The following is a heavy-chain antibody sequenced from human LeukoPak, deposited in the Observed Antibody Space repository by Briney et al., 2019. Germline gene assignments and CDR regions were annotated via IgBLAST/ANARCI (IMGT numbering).Heavy chain of an antibody. CDR1: GYIFTSYF. CDR3: ARDTKACSTTSCQTSFFDY. V-gene: IGHV1-46*01. J-gene: IGHJ4*02. Sequence: ASVNVSCKASGYIFTSYFMHWVRQAPGQGLEWMGIINPSGCSTTYAQKFQGRVTITRDTSTSTVYMELSSLRSEDTAVYYCARDTKACSTTSCQTSFFDYWGQGTLVTVSS. CDR2: INPSGCST. D-gene: IGHD2-2*01.